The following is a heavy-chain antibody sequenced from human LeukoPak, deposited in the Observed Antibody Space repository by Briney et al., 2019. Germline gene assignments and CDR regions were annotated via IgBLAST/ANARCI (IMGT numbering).Heavy chain of an antibody. J-gene: IGHJ4*02. CDR2: ISGDGGTT. CDR3: AKDQGASGWGAFDY. CDR1: GTTFEDYA. Sequence: GGSLRLSCAASGTTFEDYAMHWVRQAPGKGLEWVSFISGDGGTTYYADSVKGRFTISRDNSKTSLYLQMNGLRTEDTALYYCAKDQGASGWGAFDYWGQGTLVTVSS. D-gene: IGHD6-19*01. V-gene: IGHV3-43*02.